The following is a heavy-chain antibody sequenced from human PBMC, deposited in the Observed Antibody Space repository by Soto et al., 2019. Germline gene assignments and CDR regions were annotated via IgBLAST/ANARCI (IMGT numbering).Heavy chain of an antibody. Sequence: QVHLVESGGGVVQPGRSLRLSCAVSGFTFSNYAMHWVRQAPGKGLEWVAVISDDGSNKYYADSVMGRFTISRDNSKNRLYLRMNSLRVGDTAVYYCARGLVVVVSRDWFDPWGQGTLVTVSS. CDR1: GFTFSNYA. J-gene: IGHJ5*02. V-gene: IGHV3-30*03. CDR3: ARGLVVVVSRDWFDP. CDR2: ISDDGSNK. D-gene: IGHD3-22*01.